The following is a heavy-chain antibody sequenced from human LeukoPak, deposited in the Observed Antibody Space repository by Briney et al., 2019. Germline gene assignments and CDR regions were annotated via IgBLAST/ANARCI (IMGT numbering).Heavy chain of an antibody. J-gene: IGHJ4*02. D-gene: IGHD2-15*01. CDR2: INPNSGNR. V-gene: IGHV1-8*03. Sequence: ASVKVSCKTSGYTFTSLDINWVRQATGQGLEWMGWINPNSGNRGYAQQFQGRVTITRDTSIRTAYMELTNLRSEDTAVYYCARVDGSPGYWGQGTLVTVSS. CDR3: ARVDGSPGY. CDR1: GYTFTSLD.